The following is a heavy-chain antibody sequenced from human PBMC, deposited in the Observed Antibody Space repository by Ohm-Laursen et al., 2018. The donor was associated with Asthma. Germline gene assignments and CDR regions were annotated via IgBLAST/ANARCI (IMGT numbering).Heavy chain of an antibody. D-gene: IGHD5-24*01. J-gene: IGHJ4*02. V-gene: IGHV3-74*01. Sequence: SLRLSCSASGFTFSDYFMHWVRQRPGGGLDWVSHIFPDGPQTNYADSVKGRFTISRDDAENTLYLQMNSLRADDSAVYYCARGSLEGLQWGQGTLVTVSS. CDR2: IFPDGPQT. CDR1: GFTFSDYF. CDR3: ARGSLEGLQ.